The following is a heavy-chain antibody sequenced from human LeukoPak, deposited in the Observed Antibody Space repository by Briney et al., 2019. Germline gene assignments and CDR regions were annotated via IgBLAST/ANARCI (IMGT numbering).Heavy chain of an antibody. CDR3: AKERATTREYYFDS. J-gene: IGHJ4*02. Sequence: GRSLRLSCAASGFTFSSYGMHWVRQAPGKGLEWVAVISYDGSNKYYADSVKGRFTISRDNSKNTLSLQMNSLRGEDTAVYYCAKERATTREYYFDSWGQGTLVTVSS. D-gene: IGHD4-17*01. V-gene: IGHV3-30*18. CDR2: ISYDGSNK. CDR1: GFTFSSYG.